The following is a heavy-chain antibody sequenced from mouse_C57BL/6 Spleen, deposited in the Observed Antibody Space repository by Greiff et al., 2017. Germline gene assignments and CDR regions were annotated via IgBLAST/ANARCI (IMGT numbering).Heavy chain of an antibody. CDR2: IYPGSGST. V-gene: IGHV1-55*01. D-gene: IGHD1-1*01. J-gene: IGHJ4*01. Sequence: QVQLQQSGAELVKPGASVKMSCKASGYTFTSYWITWVKQRPGQGLEWIGDIYPGSGSTNYNEKFKSKATLTVDTSSSTAYMQLSSLTSEDSAVYYCARSSYHYYAMDYWGQGTSVTVSS. CDR1: GYTFTSYW. CDR3: ARSSYHYYAMDY.